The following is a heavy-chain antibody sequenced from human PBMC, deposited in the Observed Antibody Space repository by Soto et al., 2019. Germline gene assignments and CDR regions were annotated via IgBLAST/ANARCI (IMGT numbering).Heavy chain of an antibody. V-gene: IGHV6-1*01. CDR2: TYYRSRWCN. CDR1: GDSVSSNSAA. CDR3: AGTTSHQWYYMDV. J-gene: IGHJ6*03. Sequence: SPALSLTCAISGDSVSSNSAAWNWIRLSPSRGLEWLARTYYRSRWCNDYAVSVRSRITVNPDTSKNQFSLQLTSVTPEDTAVYYCAGTTSHQWYYMDVWGKGTTVTVSS. D-gene: IGHD1-7*01.